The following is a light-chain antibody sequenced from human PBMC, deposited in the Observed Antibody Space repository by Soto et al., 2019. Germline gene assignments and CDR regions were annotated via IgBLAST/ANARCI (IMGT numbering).Light chain of an antibody. CDR2: GTS. CDR1: QSVSRGY. Sequence: IVLTQSPGTLSLSPGERATLSCRASQSVSRGYLVWYQQRPGQPPRLLIYGTSNRAAGIPDRFSGSGSGTDFTLTIYRLEPEDSAVYYCQQYGSSALTFGGGTKVEI. V-gene: IGKV3-20*01. J-gene: IGKJ4*01. CDR3: QQYGSSALT.